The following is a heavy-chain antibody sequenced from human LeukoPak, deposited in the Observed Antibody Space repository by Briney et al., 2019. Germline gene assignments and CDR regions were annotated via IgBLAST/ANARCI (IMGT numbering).Heavy chain of an antibody. D-gene: IGHD3-10*01. CDR1: GDSVSSNSAA. V-gene: IGHV6-1*01. CDR2: TYYRSKWYN. Sequence: SQTLSLTCAISGDSVSSNSAAWNWIRQSPSRGLEWLGRTYYRSKWYNDYAVSVKSRITINPDTSKNQFSLQLNSVTPEDTAVYYCARGIGSPYGSGNPPPHIHYYYYYYMDVWGKGTTVTISS. J-gene: IGHJ6*03. CDR3: ARGIGSPYGSGNPPPHIHYYYYYYMDV.